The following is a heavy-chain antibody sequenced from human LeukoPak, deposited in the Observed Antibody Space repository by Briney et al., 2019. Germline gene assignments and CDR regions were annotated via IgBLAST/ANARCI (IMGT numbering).Heavy chain of an antibody. J-gene: IGHJ4*02. Sequence: PGGSLRLSCAASGFTFSSYWMSWVRQAPGKGLEWVANIKQDGSEKYYVDSVKGRFTISRDNAKNSLYLQMNSLRAEDTAVYYCARVSRGYYDSSGYYYDDYWGQGTLVTVSS. CDR1: GFTFSSYW. V-gene: IGHV3-7*01. D-gene: IGHD3-22*01. CDR2: IKQDGSEK. CDR3: ARVSRGYYDSSGYYYDDY.